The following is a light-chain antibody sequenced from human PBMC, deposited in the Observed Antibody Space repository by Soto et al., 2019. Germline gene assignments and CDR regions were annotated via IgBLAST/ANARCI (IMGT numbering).Light chain of an antibody. CDR1: SSDIGAYKY. CDR3: NSYTSNNTYV. Sequence: QSALTQPPSASGSPGQSVTISCSGTSSDIGAYKYVSWYQQHPGKAPKLMIYDVSNRPSGVSNRFSGSKSGNTASLTISGLRAEDEADYYCNSYTSNNTYVFGTGTKLTVL. J-gene: IGLJ1*01. V-gene: IGLV2-14*03. CDR2: DVS.